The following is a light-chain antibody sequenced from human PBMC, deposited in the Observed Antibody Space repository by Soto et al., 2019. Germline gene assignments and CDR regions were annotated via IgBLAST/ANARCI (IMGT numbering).Light chain of an antibody. J-gene: IGKJ1*01. CDR1: QSVSSY. CDR2: EAS. Sequence: ILFTQSPATLSLSPGARATLSCRASQSVSSYLAWYQQKPGQAPRLLIYEASTRATGIPARFSGSGSGTDFTLTIGSLEPEDFAVYYCQHRSNWPWAFGQGTKVDIK. CDR3: QHRSNWPWA. V-gene: IGKV3-11*01.